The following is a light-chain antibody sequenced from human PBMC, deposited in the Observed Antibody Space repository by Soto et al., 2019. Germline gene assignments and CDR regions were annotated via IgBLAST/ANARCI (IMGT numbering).Light chain of an antibody. CDR3: QSYDSSLSGWV. J-gene: IGLJ3*02. V-gene: IGLV1-40*01. CDR1: SSNIGAGYN. Sequence: QSALTQPPSVSGAPGQRVTISCTGSSSNIGAGYNVHWYQQLPGTAPKLLIYGNSNRPSGVPDRFSGSKSGTSASLAITGLQAKDEADYYCQSYDSSLSGWVFGGGTQLTVL. CDR2: GNS.